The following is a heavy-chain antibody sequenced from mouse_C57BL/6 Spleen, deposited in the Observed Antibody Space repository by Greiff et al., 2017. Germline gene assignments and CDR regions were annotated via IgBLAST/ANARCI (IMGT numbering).Heavy chain of an antibody. CDR3: ARHGGFYGHDY. D-gene: IGHD1-1*01. J-gene: IGHJ2*01. Sequence: EVQVVESGGDLVKPGGSLKLSCAASGFTFSSYGMSWVRQTPDKRLEWVATISSGGSYTYYPYSVKGRFTISRNNAKNTLYLQMSSLKSEDTAMYYGARHGGFYGHDYWGQGTTLTVSS. V-gene: IGHV5-6*01. CDR1: GFTFSSYG. CDR2: ISSGGSYT.